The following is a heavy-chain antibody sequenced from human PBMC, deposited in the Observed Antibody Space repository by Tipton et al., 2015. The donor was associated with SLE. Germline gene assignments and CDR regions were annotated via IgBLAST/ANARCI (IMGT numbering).Heavy chain of an antibody. CDR3: ARGDSSSWYADAFDI. J-gene: IGHJ3*02. CDR1: GGSISSSSYY. V-gene: IGHV4-39*07. Sequence: TLSLTCTVSGGSISSSSYYWGWIRQPPGKGLEWIGSIYYSGSTYYNPSLKSRVTISVDTSKNQFSLKLSSVTAADTAGYYCARGDSSSWYADAFDIWGQGTMVTVSS. D-gene: IGHD6-13*01. CDR2: IYYSGST.